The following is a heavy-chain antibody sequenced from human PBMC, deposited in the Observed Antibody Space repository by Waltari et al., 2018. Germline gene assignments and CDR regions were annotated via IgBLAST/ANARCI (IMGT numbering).Heavy chain of an antibody. Sequence: QVQLQESGPGLVKPSETLSLTCSVSDYSISSGYYWGWIRQPPGKGLEWIGSVYHRGSTYYNPSLKSRVTISVDTSKNQFSLKLGSLTAADTAVYYCARDGVSGYDVPYYYYIDVWGKGTTVTVSS. J-gene: IGHJ6*03. CDR3: ARDGVSGYDVPYYYYIDV. CDR1: DYSISSGYY. D-gene: IGHD5-12*01. CDR2: VYHRGST. V-gene: IGHV4-38-2*02.